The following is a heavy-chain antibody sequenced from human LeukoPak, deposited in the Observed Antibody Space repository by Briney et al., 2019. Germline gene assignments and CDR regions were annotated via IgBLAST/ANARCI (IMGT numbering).Heavy chain of an antibody. Sequence: ASVKVSCKASGYTFTSYDINWVRQATGQGLEWMGWMNPNSGNTGYAQKFQGRVTITRNTSISTAYMELSSLRSEDTAVYYCALFPGYCSGGSCRDWGQGTLVTVSS. CDR2: MNPNSGNT. J-gene: IGHJ4*02. CDR1: GYTFTSYD. D-gene: IGHD2-15*01. V-gene: IGHV1-8*03. CDR3: ALFPGYCSGGSCRD.